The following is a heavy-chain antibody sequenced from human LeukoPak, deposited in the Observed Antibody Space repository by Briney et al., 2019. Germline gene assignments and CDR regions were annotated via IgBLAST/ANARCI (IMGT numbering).Heavy chain of an antibody. D-gene: IGHD3-10*01. J-gene: IGHJ4*02. CDR2: ISYDGSNK. Sequence: GRSLRLSCAASGFTFSNYGMHWVRQAPGKGLEWVAVISYDGSNKVYADSVKGRFAISRDNSKNTVYLQLNSLRLEDTAVYSCARDRFWSRDYKSGGPLHYFDYWGLGTLVTVSS. CDR3: ARDRFWSRDYKSGGPLHYFDY. V-gene: IGHV3-30*03. CDR1: GFTFSNYG.